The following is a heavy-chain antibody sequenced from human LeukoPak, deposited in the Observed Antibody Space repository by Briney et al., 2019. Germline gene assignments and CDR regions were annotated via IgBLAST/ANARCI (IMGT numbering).Heavy chain of an antibody. V-gene: IGHV3-30*02. Sequence: QPGGSLRLSCAASGFTFSSYGMHWVRQAPGKGLEWVAFIRFDGSNTYYVDSAKGRFTISRDKSTNMLYLQMNSLRTEDSALYYCVEAGGTVPGTFMDALDVWGQGTRVTVSS. CDR3: VEAGGTVPGTFMDALDV. J-gene: IGHJ3*01. CDR2: IRFDGSNT. D-gene: IGHD1/OR15-1a*01. CDR1: GFTFSSYG.